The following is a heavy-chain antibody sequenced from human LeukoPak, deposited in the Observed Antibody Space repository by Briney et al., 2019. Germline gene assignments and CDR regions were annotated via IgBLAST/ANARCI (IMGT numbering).Heavy chain of an antibody. V-gene: IGHV3-23*01. Sequence: GGSLRLSCAASRFTFSAYSMTWVRQAPGKGLEWVSAISGSGGNTYYADSVKGRFTISRDNSKSTLYLQMNSLRVEDTAVYYCARGSNYYDSSGHPFDYWGQGTLVTVSS. D-gene: IGHD3-22*01. J-gene: IGHJ4*02. CDR2: ISGSGGNT. CDR1: RFTFSAYS. CDR3: ARGSNYYDSSGHPFDY.